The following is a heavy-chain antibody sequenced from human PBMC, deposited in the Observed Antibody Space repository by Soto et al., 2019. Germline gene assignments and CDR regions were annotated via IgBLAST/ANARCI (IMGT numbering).Heavy chain of an antibody. D-gene: IGHD3-10*01. J-gene: IGHJ4*02. CDR1: GDTFTFYS. CDR2: VNPILRMS. Sequence: QVQLVQSGAEVKRPGSSVKVSCKASGDTFTFYSISWVRQAPGLGLEWMGRVNPILRMSNYAQRFQGRVTMTADKSTSTAYMELSSLRSEDTAIYYCASSYGSGYRAFDFWGQGALVTVSS. V-gene: IGHV1-69*02. CDR3: ASSYGSGYRAFDF.